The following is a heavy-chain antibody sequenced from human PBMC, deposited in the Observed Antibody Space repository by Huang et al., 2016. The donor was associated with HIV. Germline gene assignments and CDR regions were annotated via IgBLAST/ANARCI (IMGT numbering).Heavy chain of an antibody. CDR3: ARAKDTWDAYDI. CDR1: GFPFKNHA. Sequence: QVQLVESGGGVVQPGRSLSLSCSASGFPFKNHAMNWVRQAPGKWRDWVAVISNNGSNNYYAESVKGRFTISRDSSKSTLFLHMTSLRTEDTAVYYCARAKDTWDAYDIWGQGTMVIVSS. D-gene: IGHD5-18*01. J-gene: IGHJ3*02. CDR2: ISNNGSNN. V-gene: IGHV3-30-3*01.